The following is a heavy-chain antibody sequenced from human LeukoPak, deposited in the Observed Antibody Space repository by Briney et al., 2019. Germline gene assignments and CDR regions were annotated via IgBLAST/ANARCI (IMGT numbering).Heavy chain of an antibody. CDR3: ARAYNSERDGYYFDY. CDR1: VLIYSYFW. J-gene: IGHJ4*02. CDR2: INNDGDTT. V-gene: IGHV3-74*01. Sequence: GGSLRLSCAASVLIYSYFWMDWVRQTPGKGLLWVSRINNDGDTTNYADSVKGRFTISRDNATSTLYLQLSCLSVENRAIYDCARAYNSERDGYYFDYWGQGALVTVSS. D-gene: IGHD6-19*01.